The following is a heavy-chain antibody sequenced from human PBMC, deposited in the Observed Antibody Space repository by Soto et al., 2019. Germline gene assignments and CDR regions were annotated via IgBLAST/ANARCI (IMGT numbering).Heavy chain of an antibody. CDR2: IKQDGSEK. Sequence: EVQLVESGGGLVPPGGSLRLSCTASGFSFRSYWMSWVRQAPGKGLKWVDNIKQDGSEKYYVDSLKGRFTISRDNAKNSLYLQMNSLRAEDTAIYYCARVGYSSSLDFWGQGTLVTVSS. V-gene: IGHV3-7*03. CDR3: ARVGYSSSLDF. J-gene: IGHJ4*02. CDR1: GFSFRSYW. D-gene: IGHD6-13*01.